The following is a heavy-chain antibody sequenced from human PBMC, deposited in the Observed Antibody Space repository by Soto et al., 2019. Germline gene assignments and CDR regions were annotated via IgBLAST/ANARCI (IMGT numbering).Heavy chain of an antibody. CDR1: GGSISSSSYY. Sequence: SETLSLTCTVSGGSISSSSYYWGWIRQPPGKGLEWIGSIYYSGSTYYNPSLKSRVTISVDTSKNQFSRKLSSVTAADTAVYYCASQKWELLALYYYYGMDVWGQGTTVTVSS. CDR2: IYYSGST. D-gene: IGHD1-26*01. V-gene: IGHV4-39*01. J-gene: IGHJ6*02. CDR3: ASQKWELLALYYYYGMDV.